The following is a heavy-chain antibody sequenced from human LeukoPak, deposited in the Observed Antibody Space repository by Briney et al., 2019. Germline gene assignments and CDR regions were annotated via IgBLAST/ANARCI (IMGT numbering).Heavy chain of an antibody. J-gene: IGHJ5*02. CDR3: ARKNYCSGGSCFSRGWFVP. Sequence: ASVKVSCKASEYAFTSYDINWMRQATGQGLEWMGCMNPNSGNTVYAQKFQGRVTMTRDTSISTAYMELSSLRSEDTVMYYCARKNYCSGGSCFSRGWFVPWGQRTLVTVSS. CDR1: EYAFTSYD. CDR2: MNPNSGNT. D-gene: IGHD2-15*01. V-gene: IGHV1-8*01.